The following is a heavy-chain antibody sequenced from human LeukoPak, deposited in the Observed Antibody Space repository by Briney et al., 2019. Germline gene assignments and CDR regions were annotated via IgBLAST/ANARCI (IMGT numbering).Heavy chain of an antibody. CDR3: AREEDTGYCSGGSCLDY. J-gene: IGHJ4*02. V-gene: IGHV3-64*04. Sequence: SGGSLRLSCSASGFTFTYYAMHWVRQAPGKGLEYVSGISSNGGNTYYADSVKGRFTISRDNSKNTLYLQMNSLRGEDTAVYYCAREEDTGYCSGGSCLDYWGQGTLVTVSS. CDR2: ISSNGGNT. D-gene: IGHD2-15*01. CDR1: GFTFTYYA.